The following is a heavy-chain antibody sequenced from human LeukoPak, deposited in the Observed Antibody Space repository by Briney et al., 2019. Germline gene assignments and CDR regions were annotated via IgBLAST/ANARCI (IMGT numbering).Heavy chain of an antibody. CDR1: GGSISSYY. Sequence: SETLSLTCTVSGGSISSYYWSWIRQPPGKGLEWIGYIYYSGSTNYDPSLKSRVTISVDTSKNQFSLKLSSVTAADTAVYYCAGAGGSGSYFPSRSYWYFDLWGRGTLVTVSS. J-gene: IGHJ2*01. CDR3: AGAGGSGSYFPSRSYWYFDL. V-gene: IGHV4-59*08. D-gene: IGHD3-10*01. CDR2: IYYSGST.